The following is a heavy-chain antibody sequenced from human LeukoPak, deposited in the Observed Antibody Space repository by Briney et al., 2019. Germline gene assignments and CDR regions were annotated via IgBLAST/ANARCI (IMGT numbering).Heavy chain of an antibody. CDR2: IYYTGSA. J-gene: IGHJ4*02. V-gene: IGHV4-39*01. CDR1: GGSISSSSYY. CDR3: ARHGRGDIVVVPAAIPDY. D-gene: IGHD2-2*02. Sequence: PSETLSLTCTVSGGSISSSSYYWGWIRQPPGKGLEWIGSIYYTGSAYYNPSLKSRVTISVDTSKNQFSLKLTSVTTADTAVYYCARHGRGDIVVVPAAIPDYWGQGTLVTVSS.